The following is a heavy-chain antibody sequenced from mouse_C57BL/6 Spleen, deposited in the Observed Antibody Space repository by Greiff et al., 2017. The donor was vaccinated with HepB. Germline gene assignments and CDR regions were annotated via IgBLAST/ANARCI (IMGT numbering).Heavy chain of an antibody. V-gene: IGHV5-6*01. J-gene: IGHJ2*01. CDR1: GFTFSSYG. Sequence: EVQRVESGGDLVKPGGSLKLSCAASGFTFSSYGMSWVRQTPDKRLEWVATISSGGSYTYYPDSVKGRFTISRDNAKNTLYLQMSSLKSEDTAMYYCARHVTGYYFDYWGQGTTLTVSS. CDR3: ARHVTGYYFDY. CDR2: ISSGGSYT. D-gene: IGHD2-13*01.